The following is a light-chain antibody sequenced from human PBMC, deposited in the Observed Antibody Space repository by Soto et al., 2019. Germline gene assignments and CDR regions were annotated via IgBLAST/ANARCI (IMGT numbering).Light chain of an antibody. J-gene: IGKJ4*01. CDR2: DAS. CDR3: QQRSNWLLT. Sequence: EIVLTQSPATLSLSPGERATLSCRASQSVSSYLAWYQQKPGQAPKLLIYDASTRATGIPPRFSGSGSGTAFTLTTSSLVPEDVAVYYCQQRSNWLLTFGGGTKVEIK. V-gene: IGKV3-11*01. CDR1: QSVSSY.